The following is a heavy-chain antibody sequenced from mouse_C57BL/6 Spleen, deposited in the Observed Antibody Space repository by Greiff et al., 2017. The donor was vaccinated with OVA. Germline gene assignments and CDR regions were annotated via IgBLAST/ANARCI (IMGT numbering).Heavy chain of an antibody. D-gene: IGHD1-1*01. Sequence: ESGPGLVKPSQSLSLTCSVTGYSITSGYYWNWIRQFPGNKLEWMGYISYDGSNNYNPSLKNRISITRDTSKNQFFLKLNSVTTEDTATDYCARGELTGYFDVWGTGTTVTVSS. CDR1: GYSITSGYY. CDR3: ARGELTGYFDV. J-gene: IGHJ1*03. CDR2: ISYDGSN. V-gene: IGHV3-6*01.